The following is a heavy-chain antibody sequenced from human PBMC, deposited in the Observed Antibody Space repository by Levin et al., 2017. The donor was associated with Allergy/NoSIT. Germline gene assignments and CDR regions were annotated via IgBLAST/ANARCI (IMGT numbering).Heavy chain of an antibody. Sequence: GESLKISCAASGFTFSSYWMHWVRQAPGKGLVWVSRIKSDGSITTYADSVKGGFTISRDNAKNTLYLQMNSLRAEDTAVYYCTRDRERRDGYNWGVDYWGQGTLVTVSS. J-gene: IGHJ4*02. CDR1: GFTFSSYW. CDR2: IKSDGSIT. D-gene: IGHD5-24*01. CDR3: TRDRERRDGYNWGVDY. V-gene: IGHV3-74*01.